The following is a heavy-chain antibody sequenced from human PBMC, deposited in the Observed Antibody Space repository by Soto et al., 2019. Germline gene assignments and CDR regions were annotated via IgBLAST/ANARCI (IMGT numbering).Heavy chain of an antibody. D-gene: IGHD3-10*01. CDR2: ISGTGGNT. Sequence: GGSLRLSYAASGFTFSTYAMSWVRQAPGKGLEWVSFISGTGGNTYYADSVKGRLTISRDNSKNTLYLQMNSLRAEDTAVYHCAKGRGAGALDHWGQGTLVTVSS. CDR3: AKGRGAGALDH. J-gene: IGHJ4*02. V-gene: IGHV3-23*01. CDR1: GFTFSTYA.